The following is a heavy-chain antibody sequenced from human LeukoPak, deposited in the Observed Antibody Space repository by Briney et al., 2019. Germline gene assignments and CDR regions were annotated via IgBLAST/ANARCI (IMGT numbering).Heavy chain of an antibody. D-gene: IGHD5-18*01. J-gene: IGHJ4*02. Sequence: SETLSLTCAVYGGSFGGYYWSWIRQPPGKGLGWIGEINHSGSTNYNPSLKSRVTISVDTSKNQFSLKLSSVTAADTAVYYCARRTRTTTRKRGYSYGLIDYWGQGTLVTVSS. V-gene: IGHV4-34*01. CDR1: GGSFGGYY. CDR2: INHSGST. CDR3: ARRTRTTTRKRGYSYGLIDY.